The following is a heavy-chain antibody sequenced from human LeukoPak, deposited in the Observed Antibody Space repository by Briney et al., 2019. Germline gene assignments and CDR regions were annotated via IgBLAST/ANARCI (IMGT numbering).Heavy chain of an antibody. D-gene: IGHD3-10*01. V-gene: IGHV3-74*01. Sequence: GGSLRLSCAASGFSNYWMHWVRQAPGKGLVWVSRINTDGSSTNYADSVKGRFTISRDNAKNSLYLQMNSLRAEDTAVYYCARKELLWFGDPNWYFDLWGRGSLVAVSS. CDR3: ARKELLWFGDPNWYFDL. CDR1: GFSNYW. J-gene: IGHJ2*01. CDR2: INTDGSST.